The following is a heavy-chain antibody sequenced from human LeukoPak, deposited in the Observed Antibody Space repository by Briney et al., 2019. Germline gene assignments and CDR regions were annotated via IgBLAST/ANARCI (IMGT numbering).Heavy chain of an antibody. Sequence: PSETLSLTCAVYGGSLSGDYWSWIRQAPGKGLEWVANIKQDGSEKYYVDSVKGRFTISRDNAKNSLYLQMNSLRAEDTAVYYCARGLWFGEDRDYYYYYGMDVWGQGTTVTVSS. CDR3: ARGLWFGEDRDYYYYYGMDV. J-gene: IGHJ6*02. CDR1: GGSLSGDY. CDR2: IKQDGSEK. D-gene: IGHD3-10*01. V-gene: IGHV3-7*01.